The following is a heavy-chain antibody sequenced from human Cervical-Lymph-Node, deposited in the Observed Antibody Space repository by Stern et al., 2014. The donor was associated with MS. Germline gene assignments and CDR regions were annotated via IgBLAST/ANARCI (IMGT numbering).Heavy chain of an antibody. V-gene: IGHV5-51*01. CDR3: ARQTTAWASDV. CDR1: GFKFSIYW. Sequence: VQLVESGAELIRPGESLKISCKGSGFKFSIYWIAWVRQMPGKGLEWMGIIYPGDSETRYSPYFPCQVTLSAGQSTRTAYLQWSSLNASDTAMYFCARQTTAWASDVWGQGTLVTVSS. CDR2: IYPGDSET. D-gene: IGHD1-14*01. J-gene: IGHJ4*02.